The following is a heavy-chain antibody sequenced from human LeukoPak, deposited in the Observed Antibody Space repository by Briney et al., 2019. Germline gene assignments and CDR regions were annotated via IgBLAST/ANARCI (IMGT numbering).Heavy chain of an antibody. CDR2: IYTSGST. CDR3: ARFSRTTSAWDAFDI. Sequence: PSETLSLTCTVSGGSISSGSYYWSWIRQPAGKGLEWIGRIYTSGSTNYNPSLKSRVTISVDTSKNQFSLKLSSVTAADTAVYYCARFSRTTSAWDAFDIWGQGTMVTVSS. V-gene: IGHV4-61*02. D-gene: IGHD4-17*01. J-gene: IGHJ3*02. CDR1: GGSISSGSYY.